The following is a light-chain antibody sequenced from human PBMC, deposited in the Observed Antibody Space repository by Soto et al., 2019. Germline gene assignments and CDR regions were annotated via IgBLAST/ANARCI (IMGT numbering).Light chain of an antibody. J-gene: IGLJ1*01. CDR2: EVS. CDR3: SSYAGSNKSV. CDR1: SSDVGGYNY. V-gene: IGLV2-8*01. Sequence: ALTQPPSASGSPGQSVTLSCTGTSSDVGGYNYVSWYQQHPGKAPKLMIYEVSKRPSGVPDRFSGSKSGNTASLTVSGLQPEDEADYYCSSYAGSNKSVFGTGTKLTVL.